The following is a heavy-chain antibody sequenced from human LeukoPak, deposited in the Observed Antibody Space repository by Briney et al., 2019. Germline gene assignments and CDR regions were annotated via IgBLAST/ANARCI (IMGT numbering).Heavy chain of an antibody. D-gene: IGHD5/OR15-5a*01. J-gene: IGHJ4*02. Sequence: PGGSLRLSCAASGFTFGDYAMHWVRQAPGKGLERVSLISGDGHTTYYADSVRGRFTISRHNSKNSLYLQMNSLRTEDTAFYYCAKDIGERGYSVHWGQGTLVTVSS. V-gene: IGHV3-43*02. CDR3: AKDIGERGYSVH. CDR2: ISGDGHTT. CDR1: GFTFGDYA.